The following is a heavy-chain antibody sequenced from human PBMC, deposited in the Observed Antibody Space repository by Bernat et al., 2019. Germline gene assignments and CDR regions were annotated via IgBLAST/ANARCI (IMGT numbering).Heavy chain of an antibody. Sequence: QVQLVQSGAEVKKPAASVKVSCKASGYTFTDYYIHWVRQAPGQGLELMGWINPHSGATNYAQKFQDRVTMTRDTSISTAYMELSRLRSDDAAVYYCARDRGDVAIVWGQGTLVTVSS. D-gene: IGHD2-21*02. V-gene: IGHV1-2*02. CDR1: GYTFTDYY. J-gene: IGHJ4*02. CDR2: INPHSGAT. CDR3: ARDRGDVAIV.